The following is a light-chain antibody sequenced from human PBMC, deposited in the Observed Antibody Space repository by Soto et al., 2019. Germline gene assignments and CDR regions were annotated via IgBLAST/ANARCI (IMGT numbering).Light chain of an antibody. V-gene: IGKV1-5*01. CDR3: QQYNSFSWT. Sequence: DIEVTQSPSTVSAYVGDSVTITCRASQSITTWLAWYQQRPGKAPKLLIYDVSSLQSGVPSRFSGSGSGTEFTLTISSLQPDDFATYYCQQYNSFSWTFGQGTKVDIK. CDR1: QSITTW. J-gene: IGKJ1*01. CDR2: DVS.